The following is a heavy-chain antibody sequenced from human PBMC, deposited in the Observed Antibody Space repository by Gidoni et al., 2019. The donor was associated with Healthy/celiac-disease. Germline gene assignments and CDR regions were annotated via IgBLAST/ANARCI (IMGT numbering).Heavy chain of an antibody. J-gene: IGHJ4*02. CDR1: GGTFSSYA. CDR3: ARVNAGDLTYYFDY. CDR2: IIPIFGTA. V-gene: IGHV1-69*01. Sequence: QVQLVQSGAEVKKPGSSVKVSCKASGGTFSSYAISWVRQAPGQGLEWMGGIIPIFGTANYAQKFQGRVTITADESTSTAYMGLSSLRSEDTAVYYCARVNAGDLTYYFDYWGQGTLVTVSS. D-gene: IGHD7-27*01.